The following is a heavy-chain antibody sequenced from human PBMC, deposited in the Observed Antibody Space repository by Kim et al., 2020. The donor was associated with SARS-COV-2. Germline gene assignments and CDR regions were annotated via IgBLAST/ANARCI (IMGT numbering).Heavy chain of an antibody. Sequence: GGSLRLSCAASGFTFSSYEMNWVRQAPGKGLEWVSYISSSGSTIYYADSVKGRFTISRDNAKNSLYLQMNSLRAEDTSVYYCARDSIGYSSGWYSPYYFDYWGQGTLVTVSS. CDR1: GFTFSSYE. D-gene: IGHD6-19*01. CDR3: ARDSIGYSSGWYSPYYFDY. V-gene: IGHV3-48*03. CDR2: ISSSGSTI. J-gene: IGHJ4*02.